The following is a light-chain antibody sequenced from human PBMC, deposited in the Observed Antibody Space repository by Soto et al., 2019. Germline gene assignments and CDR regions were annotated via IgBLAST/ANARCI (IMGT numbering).Light chain of an antibody. V-gene: IGKV3-20*01. CDR3: QQYGILPKT. J-gene: IGKJ5*01. CDR2: GAS. CDR1: QSVSSSY. Sequence: EIVLTQSPVTLSLSTGERATLSCRTSQSVSSSYLAWYQQKPGQAPRLLIFGASSRATGIPDRFSGSGSGTDFTLTISRLAPEDFAIYYCQQYGILPKTFGQGTRLEIK.